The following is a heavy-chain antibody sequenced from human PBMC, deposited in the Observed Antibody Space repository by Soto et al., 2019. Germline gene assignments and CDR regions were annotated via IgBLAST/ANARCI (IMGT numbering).Heavy chain of an antibody. V-gene: IGHV4-34*01. CDR3: ARGGYYDSSGYWLPFDF. CDR2: INHSGSI. D-gene: IGHD3-22*01. CDR1: GGSFSGYY. J-gene: IGHJ4*02. Sequence: PSETLSLTCTVYGGSFSGYYWSWIRQSPGKGLEWIGEINHSGSINYNPSLKSRVTISADTSKNQFSLKLTSVTAADTAVFYCARGGYYDSSGYWLPFDFWGQAALVTVSS.